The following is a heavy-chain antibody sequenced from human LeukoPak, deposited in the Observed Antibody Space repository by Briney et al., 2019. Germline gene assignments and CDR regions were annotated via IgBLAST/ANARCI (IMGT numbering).Heavy chain of an antibody. D-gene: IGHD2-8*01. V-gene: IGHV3-33*06. CDR3: AKTPRLSPYDAFDI. J-gene: IGHJ3*02. CDR1: GFTFSSYG. CDR2: IWYDGSNK. Sequence: GGSLRLSCAASGFTFSSYGMHWVRQAPGKGLEWVAVIWYDGSNKYYADSVKGRFTISRDNSKNTLYLQMNSLRAEDTAVYYCAKTPRLSPYDAFDIWGQGTMVTVSS.